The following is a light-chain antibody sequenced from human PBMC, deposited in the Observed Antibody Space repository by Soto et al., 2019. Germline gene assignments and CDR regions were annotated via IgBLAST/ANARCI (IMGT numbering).Light chain of an antibody. J-gene: IGLJ2*01. CDR1: SSDIGGYNF. V-gene: IGLV2-14*01. CDR2: EVN. CDR3: SSFTTSSTIVV. Sequence: QSALTQPASVSGSPGQSITISCTGTSSDIGGYNFVSWYQHHPGKAPKLMIYEVNNRPSGVSSRFSGSKSGNTASLTISGLQTEDEADYYCSSFTTSSTIVVFGGGTQLTVL.